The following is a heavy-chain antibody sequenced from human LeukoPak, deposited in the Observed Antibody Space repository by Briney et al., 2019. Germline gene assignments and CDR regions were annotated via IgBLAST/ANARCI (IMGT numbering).Heavy chain of an antibody. CDR3: ARPKMAVVTPLDY. J-gene: IGHJ4*02. CDR2: ISYDGSNK. D-gene: IGHD4-23*01. Sequence: GGSLRLSCAASGFTFSSYGMHWVRQAPGKGLEWVAGISYDGSNKYYADSVKGRFTISRDNSKSTVYLQMNSLRDEDTAVYYCARPKMAVVTPLDYWGQGTLVTVSS. V-gene: IGHV3-30*19. CDR1: GFTFSSYG.